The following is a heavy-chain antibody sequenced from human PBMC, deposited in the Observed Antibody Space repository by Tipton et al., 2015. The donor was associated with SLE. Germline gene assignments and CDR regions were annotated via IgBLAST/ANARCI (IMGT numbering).Heavy chain of an antibody. Sequence: SLRLSCATSGFSFSSYAMGWVRQAPGKGLEWVSTISGSGANTHYADSVRGRFTISRDNSKSTLYLQMNSLIAEDTAIYHCARRGTVTRYYYFDYWGQGTPVTVSS. J-gene: IGHJ4*02. D-gene: IGHD3-9*01. V-gene: IGHV3-23*01. CDR2: ISGSGANT. CDR3: ARRGTVTRYYYFDY. CDR1: GFSFSSYA.